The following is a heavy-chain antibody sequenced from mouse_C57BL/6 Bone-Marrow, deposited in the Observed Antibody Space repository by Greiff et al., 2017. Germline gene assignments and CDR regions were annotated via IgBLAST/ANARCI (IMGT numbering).Heavy chain of an antibody. CDR3: ARGGRPAWFAY. CDR1: GYTFTSYW. J-gene: IGHJ3*01. Sequence: VQLQQPGAELVRPGPSVKLSCKASGYTFTSYWMHWVKQRPGQGLEWIGVIDPSDSYTNYNQKFKGKATLTVDTSSSTAYMQLSSLTSEDSAVYCCARGGRPAWFAYWGQGTLVTVSA. CDR2: IDPSDSYT. V-gene: IGHV1-59*01. D-gene: IGHD1-1*02.